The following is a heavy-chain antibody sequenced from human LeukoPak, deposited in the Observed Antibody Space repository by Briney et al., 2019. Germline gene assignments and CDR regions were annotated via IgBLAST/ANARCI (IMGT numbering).Heavy chain of an antibody. V-gene: IGHV3-21*01. J-gene: IGHJ5*02. CDR1: GFTFSSYS. Sequence: GGSLRLSCAACGFTFSSYSMNWVRQAPGKGLEWVSSISSSSSYIYYADSVKGRFTISRDNAKNSLYLQMNSLRAEDTAVYYCARLVLPNWFDPWGQGTLVTVSS. D-gene: IGHD1-7*01. CDR2: ISSSSSYI. CDR3: ARLVLPNWFDP.